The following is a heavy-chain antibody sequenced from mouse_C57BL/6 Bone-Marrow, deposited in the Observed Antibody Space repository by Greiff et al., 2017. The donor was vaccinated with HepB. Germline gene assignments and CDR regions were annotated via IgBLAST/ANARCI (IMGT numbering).Heavy chain of an antibody. CDR1: GYAFSSSW. V-gene: IGHV1-82*01. J-gene: IGHJ2*01. D-gene: IGHD2-2*01. Sequence: VKLVESGPELVKPGASVKISCKASGYAFSSSWMNWVKQRPGKGLEWIGRIYPGDGDTNYNGKFKGKATLTADKSSSTAYMQLSSLTSEDSAVYFCASRGGLRRYFDYWGQGTTLTVSS. CDR2: IYPGDGDT. CDR3: ASRGGLRRYFDY.